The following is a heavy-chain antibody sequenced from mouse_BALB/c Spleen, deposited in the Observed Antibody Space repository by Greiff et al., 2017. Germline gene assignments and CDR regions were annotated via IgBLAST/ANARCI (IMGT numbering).Heavy chain of an antibody. Sequence: QVQLQQSGAELAKPGASVKMSCKASGYTFTSYWMHLVKQRPGQGLEWIGYINPSTGYTEYNQKFKDKATLTADKSSSTAYMQLSSLTSEDSAVYYCASWYFDVWGAGTTVTVSS. CDR1: GYTFTSYW. CDR3: ASWYFDV. V-gene: IGHV1-7*01. J-gene: IGHJ1*01. CDR2: INPSTGYT.